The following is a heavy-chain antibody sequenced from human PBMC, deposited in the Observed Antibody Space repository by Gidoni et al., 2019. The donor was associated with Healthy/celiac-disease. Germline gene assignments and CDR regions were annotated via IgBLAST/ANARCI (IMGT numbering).Heavy chain of an antibody. J-gene: IGHJ4*02. CDR2: IKQDGSEK. CDR1: GFTFSTYW. Sequence: EVQLVESGGGLVQPGGYLRLSCEASGFTFSTYWMSWVRQAPGKGLEWVANIKQDGSEKYYVDSVKGRFTISRDNAKNSLYLQMNSLRAEDTAVYYCARDEGYCGGDCYPAGFDYWGQGTLVTVSS. CDR3: ARDEGYCGGDCYPAGFDY. D-gene: IGHD2-21*02. V-gene: IGHV3-7*01.